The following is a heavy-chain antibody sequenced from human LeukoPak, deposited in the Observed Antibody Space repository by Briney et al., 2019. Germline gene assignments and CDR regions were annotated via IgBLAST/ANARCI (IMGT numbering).Heavy chain of an antibody. CDR3: ARVHYGDYVDY. CDR2: ISSDGTDT. Sequence: GGSLRLSCAASGFTFSNYWMHWVRQAPGKGLVWVSRISSDGTDTSYADSVKGRFTISRDNAKNTQYLQMNSLRAEDTAVYYCARVHYGDYVDYWGQGTLVTVSS. D-gene: IGHD4-17*01. J-gene: IGHJ4*02. V-gene: IGHV3-74*01. CDR1: GFTFSNYW.